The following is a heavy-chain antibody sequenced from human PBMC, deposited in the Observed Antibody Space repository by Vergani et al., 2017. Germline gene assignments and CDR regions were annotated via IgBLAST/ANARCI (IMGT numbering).Heavy chain of an antibody. V-gene: IGHV4-61*02. CDR1: GGSISSGSYY. CDR2: IYTSGST. Sequence: QVQLQESGPGLVKPSQTLSLTCTVSGGSISSGSYYWSWIRQPAGKGLEWIGRIYTSGSTNYNPSLKSRVTISVDTSKNQFSLKLSSVTAADTAVYYCASSEFGLDLDYWGQGTLVTVSS. CDR3: ASSEFGLDLDY. J-gene: IGHJ4*02. D-gene: IGHD3/OR15-3a*01.